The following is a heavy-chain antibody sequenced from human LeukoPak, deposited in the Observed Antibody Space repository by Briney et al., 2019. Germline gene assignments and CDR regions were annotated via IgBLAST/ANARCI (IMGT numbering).Heavy chain of an antibody. CDR3: AVRGYDFWSGYYPFDY. Sequence: GGSLRLSCAASGFTFSSYGMHWVRQAPGKGLEWVAFIRYDGSNKYYADSVKGRFTISRDNSKNTLYLQMNSLRAEDTAVYYCAVRGYDFWSGYYPFDYWGQGTLVTVSS. CDR1: GFTFSSYG. D-gene: IGHD3-3*01. J-gene: IGHJ4*02. CDR2: IRYDGSNK. V-gene: IGHV3-30*02.